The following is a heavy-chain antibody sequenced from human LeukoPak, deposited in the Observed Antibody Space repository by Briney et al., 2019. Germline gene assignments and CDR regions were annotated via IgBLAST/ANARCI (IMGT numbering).Heavy chain of an antibody. V-gene: IGHV4-59*08. CDR3: ARHPLRGGFDY. CDR1: GGSISNYY. J-gene: IGHJ4*02. Sequence: SETLSLTCTVSGGSISNYYWSWIRQPPGKGLEWIAYIFYGGDPRYNPSLKSRFTISVDTSKNHFSRKLNSGPAADTAVYYCARHPLRGGFDYWGQGTLVTVSS. CDR2: IFYGGDP.